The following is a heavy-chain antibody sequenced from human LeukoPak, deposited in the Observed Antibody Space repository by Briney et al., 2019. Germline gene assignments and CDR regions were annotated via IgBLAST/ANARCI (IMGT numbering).Heavy chain of an antibody. CDR3: AKVKGGSGPFDD. CDR1: GFTFSSYA. CDR2: ISGSGVST. D-gene: IGHD6-19*01. J-gene: IGHJ4*02. V-gene: IGHV3-23*01. Sequence: PGGSLRLSCAASGFTFSSYAMSWVRQAPGKGLEWVSAISGSGVSTYYADSVKGRFTISRDSSKNTLHLQMNTLRAEDTAVYYCAKVKGGSGPFDDWGQGTLVTVSS.